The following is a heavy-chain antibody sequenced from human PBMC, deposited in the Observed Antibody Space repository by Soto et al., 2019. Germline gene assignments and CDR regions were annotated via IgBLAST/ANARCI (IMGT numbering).Heavy chain of an antibody. CDR1: GFTFSSYA. J-gene: IGHJ4*02. V-gene: IGHV3-30*03. D-gene: IGHD4-17*01. CDR2: ISYDGTNK. Sequence: QVQLVESGGGMVQPGRSLRLSCAASGFTFSSYAMHWVRQAPGKGLEWVAVISYDGTNKYYADSVKGRFTISRDNSKNTLYLQMNSLRAEDTAVYYCATAVTTLTQLGFDYWGQGTLVTVSS. CDR3: ATAVTTLTQLGFDY.